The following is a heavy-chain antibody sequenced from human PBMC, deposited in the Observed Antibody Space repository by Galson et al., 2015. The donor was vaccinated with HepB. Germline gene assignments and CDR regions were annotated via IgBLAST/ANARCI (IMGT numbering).Heavy chain of an antibody. J-gene: IGHJ4*02. CDR3: ARTYHYDSSGRFDY. V-gene: IGHV1-69*02. Sequence: SCKASGGTFSSYTISWVRQAPGQGLEWMGRIIPILGIANYAQKFQGRVTVTADKSTATAYMELSSLRSEDTAVYYCARTYHYDSSGRFDYWGQGTLVTVSS. CDR1: GGTFSSYT. CDR2: IIPILGIA. D-gene: IGHD3-22*01.